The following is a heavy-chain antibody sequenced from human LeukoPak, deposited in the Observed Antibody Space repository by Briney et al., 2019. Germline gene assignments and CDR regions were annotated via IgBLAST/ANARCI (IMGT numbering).Heavy chain of an antibody. V-gene: IGHV3-30*18. CDR1: GFTFSSYG. D-gene: IGHD6-13*01. Sequence: SGGSLRLSCAASGFTFSSYGMHWVRQAPGKGLEWVAVISYDGSNKYYADSVKGRFTISRDNSKNTLYLQMNSLRAEDTAVYYCAKLWAAAGTRDYWGQGTLVTVSS. CDR2: ISYDGSNK. J-gene: IGHJ4*02. CDR3: AKLWAAAGTRDY.